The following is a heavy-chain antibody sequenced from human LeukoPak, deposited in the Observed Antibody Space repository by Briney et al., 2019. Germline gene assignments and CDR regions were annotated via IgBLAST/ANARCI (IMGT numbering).Heavy chain of an antibody. Sequence: ASVKVSCKTSGYTFTSYDINLVRQATGQGLEWMGYMSPNTGNTGYAQKFQGRVTMTRNTSINTAYMELSSLRSEDTAVYYCARGMMRCMDVWGKGTTVSVSS. V-gene: IGHV1-8*01. CDR2: MSPNTGNT. CDR3: ARGMMRCMDV. D-gene: IGHD3-16*01. CDR1: GYTFTSYD. J-gene: IGHJ6*03.